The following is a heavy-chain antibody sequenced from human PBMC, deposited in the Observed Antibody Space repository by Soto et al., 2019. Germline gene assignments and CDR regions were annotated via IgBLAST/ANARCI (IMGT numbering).Heavy chain of an antibody. CDR2: IIPILGIA. CDR1: GGTFSSYT. Sequence: ASVKVSCKASGGTFSSYTISWVRQAPGQGLEWMGRIIPILGIANYAQKFQGRVTITADKSTSTAYMELSSLRSEDTAVYYCARETSRYDSSGYYPQDAFDIWGQGTMVTVSS. CDR3: ARETSRYDSSGYYPQDAFDI. J-gene: IGHJ3*02. D-gene: IGHD3-22*01. V-gene: IGHV1-69*04.